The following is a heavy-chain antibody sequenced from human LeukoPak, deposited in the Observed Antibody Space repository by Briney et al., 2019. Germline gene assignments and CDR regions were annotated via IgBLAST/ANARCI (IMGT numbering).Heavy chain of an antibody. J-gene: IGHJ3*02. CDR1: GYSFTSYW. D-gene: IGHD3-10*01. V-gene: IGHV5-10-1*01. CDR3: ATPLYYYGSGSYWTDAFDI. Sequence: GESLKISCKGSGYSFTSYWISWVRQMPRKGLEWMGRIDPSDSYTNYSPSFQGHVTISADKSISTAYLQWSSLKASDTAMYYCATPLYYYGSGSYWTDAFDIWGQGTMVTVSS. CDR2: IDPSDSYT.